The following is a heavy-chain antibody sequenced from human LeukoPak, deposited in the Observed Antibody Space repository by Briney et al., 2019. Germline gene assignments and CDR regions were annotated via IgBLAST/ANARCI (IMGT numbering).Heavy chain of an antibody. J-gene: IGHJ5*02. CDR3: ARDTSRWYNWFDP. D-gene: IGHD6-13*01. CDR1: GGSISSGGYY. Sequence: SETLSLTCTVSGGSISSGGYYWSWIRQHPGKGLEWIGYIYYSGSTYYNPSLKSRVTILVDTSKNQFSLKLSSVTAADTAVYYCARDTSRWYNWFDPWGQGTLVTVSS. CDR2: IYYSGST. V-gene: IGHV4-31*03.